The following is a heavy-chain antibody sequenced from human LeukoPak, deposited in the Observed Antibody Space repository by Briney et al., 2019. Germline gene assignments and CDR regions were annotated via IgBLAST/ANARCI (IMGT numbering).Heavy chain of an antibody. CDR1: GYTFTSHY. D-gene: IGHD3-3*01. V-gene: IGHV1-46*01. CDR3: AAPGASGFVGNFWSGPLDF. J-gene: IGHJ4*02. Sequence: ASVKVSSRASGYTFTSHYIHWVRQAPGQGLEWMGIINPSAGSTSYPQKFQGRVTMTRDTSTSTVYMELSSLRSEDTAVYYCAAPGASGFVGNFWSGPLDFWGQGTLVTVSS. CDR2: INPSAGST.